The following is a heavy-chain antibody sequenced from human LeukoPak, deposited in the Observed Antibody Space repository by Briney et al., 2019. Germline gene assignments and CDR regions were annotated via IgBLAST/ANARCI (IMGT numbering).Heavy chain of an antibody. CDR2: INRSGST. D-gene: IGHD6-19*01. CDR1: GGSFSGYY. J-gene: IGHJ4*02. V-gene: IGHV4-34*01. CDR3: ATQGAVAHGSSDY. Sequence: SETLSLTCAVYGGSFSGYYWSWIRQPPGKGLEWIGEINRSGSTNYSPSLKSRVTISVDTSKNQFSLKLSSVTAADTAVYYCATQGAVAHGSSDYWGRGTLVTVSS.